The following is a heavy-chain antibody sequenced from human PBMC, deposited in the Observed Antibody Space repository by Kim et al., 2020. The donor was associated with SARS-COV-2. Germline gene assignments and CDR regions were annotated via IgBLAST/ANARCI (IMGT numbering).Heavy chain of an antibody. J-gene: IGHJ6*01. D-gene: IGHD2-2*01. CDR3: AKVRRYCSSTSCLYYYG. CDR2: ISYDGSNK. V-gene: IGHV3-30*18. CDR1: GFTFSSYG. Sequence: GGSLRLSCAASGFTFSSYGMHWVRQAPGKGLEWVAVISYDGSNKYYADSVKGRFTISRDNSKNTLYLQMNSLRAEDTAVYYCAKVRRYCSSTSCLYYYG.